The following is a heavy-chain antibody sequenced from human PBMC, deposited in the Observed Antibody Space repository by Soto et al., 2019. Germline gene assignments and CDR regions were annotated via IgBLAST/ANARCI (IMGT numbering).Heavy chain of an antibody. CDR1: GYTFTSYD. J-gene: IGHJ4*02. D-gene: IGHD1-20*01. CDR3: ARGINRKYNWNDVL. V-gene: IGHV1-8*01. Sequence: GASVKVSCKASGYTFTSYDINWVRQATGQGLEWMGWMNPNSGNTGYAQKFQGRVTMTRNTSISTAYMELSSLRSEDTAVYYCARGINRKYNWNDVLWGQGTLVTVSS. CDR2: MNPNSGNT.